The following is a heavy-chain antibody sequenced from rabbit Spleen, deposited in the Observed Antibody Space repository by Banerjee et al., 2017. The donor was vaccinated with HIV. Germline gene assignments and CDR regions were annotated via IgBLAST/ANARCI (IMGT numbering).Heavy chain of an antibody. J-gene: IGHJ4*01. CDR1: GFSFSISGW. V-gene: IGHV1S40*01. D-gene: IGHD6-1*01. CDR3: AREKSGNYGYDL. CDR2: IDPIFGTT. Sequence: QSLEEAGGDLVKQGAALTPTCTAAGFSFSISGWIYWVRQAPGRGLEWIGYIDPIFGTTYYASWAKGRFTISKTSSTTVTLQMTSLTAADTATYFCAREKSGNYGYDLWGPGTLVTVS.